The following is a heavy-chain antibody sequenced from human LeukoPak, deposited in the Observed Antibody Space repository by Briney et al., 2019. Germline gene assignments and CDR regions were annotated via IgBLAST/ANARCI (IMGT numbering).Heavy chain of an antibody. V-gene: IGHV4-30-4*01. CDR2: IYYSGST. J-gene: IGHJ4*02. D-gene: IGHD3-10*01. CDR3: ATVRRYGSGRIDY. CDR1: GGSISSGDYY. Sequence: PSETLSLTFTVSGGSISSGDYYWSWIRQPPGKGLEWIGYIYYSGSTYYNPSLKSRVTISVDTSKNQFSLKLSSVTAADTAVYYCATVRRYGSGRIDYWGQGTLVTVSS.